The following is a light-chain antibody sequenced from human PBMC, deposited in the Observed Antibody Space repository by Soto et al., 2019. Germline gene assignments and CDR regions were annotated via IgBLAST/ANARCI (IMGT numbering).Light chain of an antibody. Sequence: QSALTQPASVSGSPGQSITISCTGTISDVGSYNYVSWYQQYPGKAPKLMIYDVSTRPSGVSDRFSGSKSGTTASLTISGLRAEDEAYYYCGSYTTRSNYVFGTGTKLTVL. J-gene: IGLJ1*01. V-gene: IGLV2-14*03. CDR3: GSYTTRSNYV. CDR2: DVS. CDR1: ISDVGSYNY.